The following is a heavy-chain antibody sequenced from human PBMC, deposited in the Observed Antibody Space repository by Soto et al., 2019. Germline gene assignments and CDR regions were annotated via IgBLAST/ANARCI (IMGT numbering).Heavy chain of an antibody. CDR1: GDSISTDY. Sequence: QVHLQESGPGLVKPSETLSLTCTVSGDSISTDYWSWIRQSPGKGLEWIGFIYYGGSTNYNPSLKSRVTISVDTPKNPFALKLSSVTAADTAVYYCAKNWNWGSLVHWGQGTLVTFSS. J-gene: IGHJ4*02. CDR3: AKNWNWGSLVH. D-gene: IGHD7-27*01. V-gene: IGHV4-59*08. CDR2: IYYGGST.